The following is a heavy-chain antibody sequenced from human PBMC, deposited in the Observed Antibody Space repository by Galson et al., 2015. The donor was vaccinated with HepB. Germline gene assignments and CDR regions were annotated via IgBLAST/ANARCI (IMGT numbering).Heavy chain of an antibody. Sequence: SVKVSCKASGYTFTSYGISWVRRAPGQGLEWMGWISAYNGNTNYAQKLQGRVTMTTDTSTSTAYMELRSLRSDDTAVYYCARARGYYDSSGYYLGDAFDIWGQGTMVTVSS. J-gene: IGHJ3*02. V-gene: IGHV1-18*04. CDR3: ARARGYYDSSGYYLGDAFDI. CDR1: GYTFTSYG. D-gene: IGHD3-22*01. CDR2: ISAYNGNT.